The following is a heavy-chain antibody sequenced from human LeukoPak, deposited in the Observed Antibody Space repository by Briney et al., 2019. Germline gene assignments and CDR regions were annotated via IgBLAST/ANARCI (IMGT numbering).Heavy chain of an antibody. V-gene: IGHV3-21*01. Sequence: WIRQAPGKGLEWVSSISSGSSDISYADSVKGRFTISRDNAKYSLYLQVNSLRAEDTAVYYCARLTGVVNAFDYWGQGTLVTVSS. D-gene: IGHD5-18*01. J-gene: IGHJ4*02. CDR3: ARLTGVVNAFDY. CDR2: ISSGSSDI.